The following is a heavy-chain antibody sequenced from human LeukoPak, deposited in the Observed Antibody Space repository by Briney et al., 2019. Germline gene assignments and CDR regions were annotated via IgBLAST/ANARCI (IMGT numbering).Heavy chain of an antibody. Sequence: SETLSLTCTVSGGSISSGGYYWSWIRQHPGKGLEWIGYIYYSGSTYYNPSLKSRVTISVDTSKNQFSLKLSSVTAADTAVYYCARVACSSTSCYYGKDWFDPWGQGTLVTVSS. V-gene: IGHV4-31*03. CDR2: IYYSGST. CDR3: ARVACSSTSCYYGKDWFDP. CDR1: GGSISSGGYY. D-gene: IGHD2-2*01. J-gene: IGHJ5*02.